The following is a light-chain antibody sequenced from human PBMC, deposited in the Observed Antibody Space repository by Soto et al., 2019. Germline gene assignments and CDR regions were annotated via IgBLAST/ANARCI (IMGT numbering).Light chain of an antibody. CDR2: DAS. V-gene: IGKV1-5*01. Sequence: DIQMTQSPSTLSASVGDIVTITCRASQSISSWLAWYQQKPGKAPKLLLYDASILESGAPSRFSGSGSGTEFTLTIRSLQPDDFATYYGQQYNSYSRTFGRGPKVEIK. CDR3: QQYNSYSRT. CDR1: QSISSW. J-gene: IGKJ1*01.